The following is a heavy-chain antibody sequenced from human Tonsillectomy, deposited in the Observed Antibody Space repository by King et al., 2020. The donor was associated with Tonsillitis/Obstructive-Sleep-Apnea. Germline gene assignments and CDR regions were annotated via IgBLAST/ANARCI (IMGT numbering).Heavy chain of an antibody. V-gene: IGHV3-74*03. Sequence: VQLVESGGGLVQPGGSLRLSCAASGFTFSSYWMHWVRQAPGKGLVWVSRINTDGSRTTYADSVKGRFTISRDNANNTLYLQVNSPGAEDTAGYYCARGHLTDFYSDYWGQGTLVTVSS. CDR1: GFTFSSYW. J-gene: IGHJ4*02. CDR2: INTDGSRT. CDR3: ARGHLTDFYSDY. D-gene: IGHD3-9*01.